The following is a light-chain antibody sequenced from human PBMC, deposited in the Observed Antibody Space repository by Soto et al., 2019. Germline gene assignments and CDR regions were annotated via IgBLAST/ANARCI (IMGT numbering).Light chain of an antibody. Sequence: QSALTQPASVSGSPGQSITISCTGTSSDVGGYSYVSWYQQHPGQAPKLMIYDVSNRPSGVSNRFSGSKSGNTASLTISGLQAEDEADYYCCSFTSSSPYVFGTGTKVTVL. CDR1: SSDVGGYSY. CDR2: DVS. V-gene: IGLV2-14*03. CDR3: CSFTSSSPYV. J-gene: IGLJ1*01.